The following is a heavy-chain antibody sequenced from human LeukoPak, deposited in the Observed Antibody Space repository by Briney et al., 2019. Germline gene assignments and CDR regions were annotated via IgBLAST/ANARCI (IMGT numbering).Heavy chain of an antibody. D-gene: IGHD1-26*01. CDR2: IKQDGSEK. Sequence: PGGSLRLSCAASGFTFSSYWMSWVRQAPGKGLEWVANIKQDGSEKYYVDSVKGRFTISRDNAKKSLYLQMNRLRAEDTAVYYCARLLSGSYYLDYWGQGTLVTVSS. V-gene: IGHV3-7*01. J-gene: IGHJ4*02. CDR3: ARLLSGSYYLDY. CDR1: GFTFSSYW.